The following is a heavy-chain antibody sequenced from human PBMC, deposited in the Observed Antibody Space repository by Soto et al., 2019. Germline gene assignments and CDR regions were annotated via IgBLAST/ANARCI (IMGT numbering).Heavy chain of an antibody. CDR2: IRSKANSYAT. CDR1: GFTFSGSA. D-gene: IGHD5-12*01. CDR3: TRHVAYSGYDLGFMGAFDI. V-gene: IGHV3-73*01. J-gene: IGHJ3*02. Sequence: PGGSLRLSCAASGFTFSGSAMHRVRQASGKGLEWVGRIRSKANSYATAYAASVKGRFTISRDDSKNTAYLQMNSLKTEDTAVYYCTRHVAYSGYDLGFMGAFDIWGQGTMVTVSS.